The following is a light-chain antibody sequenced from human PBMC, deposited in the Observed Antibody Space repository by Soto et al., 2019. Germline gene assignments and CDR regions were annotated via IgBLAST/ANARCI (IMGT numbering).Light chain of an antibody. Sequence: TQSAATLSVSPGETATLXCRASQNIYTDLGWFQQKPGQAPRRLIYGASSRAHGSPDRFSCSGSGTDFTRTISRLEPEDFAVYYGQQYGSSPITFGQGTRLEIK. CDR2: GAS. CDR3: QQYGSSPIT. CDR1: QNIYTD. J-gene: IGKJ5*01. V-gene: IGKV3-20*01.